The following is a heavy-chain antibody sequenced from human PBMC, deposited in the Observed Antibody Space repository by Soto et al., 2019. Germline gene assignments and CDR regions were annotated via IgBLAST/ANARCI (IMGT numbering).Heavy chain of an antibody. CDR3: AKVMCHGNIYGIHPADN. CDR1: GFTFSNYA. J-gene: IGHJ4*02. V-gene: IGHV3-30*18. Sequence: QVQLVESGGGVVQPGRSLRLSCAVSGFTFSNYAMHWVRQAPGKGLEWVAAISYDGNNKHYAGSMEGRFTISRDNSRNTLYLEMNSLRADDTAVYYCAKVMCHGNIYGIHPADNWGQGTLDTVSS. CDR2: ISYDGNNK. D-gene: IGHD5-18*01.